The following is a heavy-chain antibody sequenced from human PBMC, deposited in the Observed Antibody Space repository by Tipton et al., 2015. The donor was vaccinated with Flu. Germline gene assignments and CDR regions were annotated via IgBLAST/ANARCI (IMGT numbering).Heavy chain of an antibody. V-gene: IGHV4-39*01. D-gene: IGHD1-1*01. CDR2: IYYSGST. Sequence: TLSLTCTVSGDSIRSTTYYWGWIRQPPGKGLEWIGSIYYSGSTYYSPSLKSRITISVDTSKNQFSLKLTSVTAADTAVYYCARHSTMHNYVHFDYWGQGTLVTVSS. CDR1: GDSIRSTTYY. J-gene: IGHJ4*02. CDR3: ARHSTMHNYVHFDY.